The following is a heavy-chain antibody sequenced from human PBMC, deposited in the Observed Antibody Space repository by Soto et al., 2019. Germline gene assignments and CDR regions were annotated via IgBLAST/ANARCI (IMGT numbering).Heavy chain of an antibody. Sequence: QVQLVESGGGVVQPGTSLRVSCVGSGFTFRSYVIHWVRQAPGKGLEWAALTSYDGSDKYYGDSVRGRFTISRDNSRNTVDLQMDNLRLEDTALYYCARWGTTGGLDVWGQGTLVSV. D-gene: IGHD3-16*01. J-gene: IGHJ1*01. CDR2: TSYDGSDK. V-gene: IGHV3-30*19. CDR1: GFTFRSYV. CDR3: ARWGTTGGLDV.